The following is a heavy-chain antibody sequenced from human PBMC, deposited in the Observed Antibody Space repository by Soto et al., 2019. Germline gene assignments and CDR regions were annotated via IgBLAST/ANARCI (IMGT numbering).Heavy chain of an antibody. CDR1: GYFISSGYY. CDR3: ARAGVESMPIFGVFAAYRMDV. V-gene: IGHV4-38-2*02. D-gene: IGHD3-3*01. CDR2: IYHSGKT. Sequence: SETLSLTCSVSGYFISSGYYWGWIRQPPGKGLEWIGSIYHSGKTYYTPSLKSRVTMSVDTSKNQFSLNLRSVTAADTAVDYCARAGVESMPIFGVFAAYRMDVWGQGTNVTVS. J-gene: IGHJ6*02.